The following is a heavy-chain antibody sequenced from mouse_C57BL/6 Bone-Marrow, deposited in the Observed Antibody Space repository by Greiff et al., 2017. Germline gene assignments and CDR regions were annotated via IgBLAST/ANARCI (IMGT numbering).Heavy chain of an antibody. CDR3: ARWGYYYGSSYWYFDV. J-gene: IGHJ1*03. CDR1: GYTFTSYW. D-gene: IGHD1-1*01. Sequence: VQLQQSGAELAKPGASVKLSCKASGYTFTSYWMHWVKQRPGQGLEWIGYINPSSCYTKCNQKIKDKGTLTADKSSSTAYMQMSRLKYEDSAVYYCARWGYYYGSSYWYFDVWGTGTTVTVSS. CDR2: INPSSCYT. V-gene: IGHV1-7*01.